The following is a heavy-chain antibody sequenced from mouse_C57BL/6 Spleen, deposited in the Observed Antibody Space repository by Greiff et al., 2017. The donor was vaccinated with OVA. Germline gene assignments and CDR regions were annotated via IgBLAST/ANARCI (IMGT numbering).Heavy chain of an antibody. CDR2: ISYDGSN. J-gene: IGHJ1*03. V-gene: IGHV3-6*01. D-gene: IGHD1-1*02. CDR3: ARVEGGYWYFDV. Sequence: EVKLQESGPGLVKPSQSLSLTCSVTGYSITSGYYWNWIRQFPGNKLEWMGYISYDGSNNYNPSLKNRISITRDTSKNQFFLKLNSVTTEDTATYYCARVEGGYWYFDVWGTGTTVTVSS. CDR1: GYSITSGYY.